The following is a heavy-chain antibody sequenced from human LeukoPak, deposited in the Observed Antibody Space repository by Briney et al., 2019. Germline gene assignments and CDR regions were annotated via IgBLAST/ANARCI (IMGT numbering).Heavy chain of an antibody. CDR2: ISGSGVTT. D-gene: IGHD6-13*01. CDR1: GFTFSTYA. J-gene: IGHJ2*01. CDR3: ARDPAAGYWYFDL. Sequence: PGGSLRLSCAASGFTFSTYAMTWVRQAPGKGLEWVSGISGSGVTTYYADSVKGRFTISRENSTNTLYVQMHSLRDEDTAVYYCARDPAAGYWYFDLWGRGTLVTVSS. V-gene: IGHV3-23*01.